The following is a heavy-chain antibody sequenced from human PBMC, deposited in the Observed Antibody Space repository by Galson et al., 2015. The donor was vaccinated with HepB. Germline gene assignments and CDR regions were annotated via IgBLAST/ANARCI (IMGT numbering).Heavy chain of an antibody. Sequence: SLRLSCAASGFTFSSYGMHWVRQAPGKGLEWVAFIRYDGSNKYYADSVKGRFTISRDNSKNTLYLQMNSLRAEDTAVYYCAKGGGSSSFPPGPWGQGTLVTVSS. V-gene: IGHV3-30*02. CDR3: AKGGGSSSFPPGP. J-gene: IGHJ5*02. D-gene: IGHD6-13*01. CDR2: IRYDGSNK. CDR1: GFTFSSYG.